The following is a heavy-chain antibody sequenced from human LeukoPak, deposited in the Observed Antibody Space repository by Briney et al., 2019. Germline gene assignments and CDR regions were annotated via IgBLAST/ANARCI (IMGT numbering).Heavy chain of an antibody. Sequence: GGSLRLSCAASGFTVSNNYMSWVRQAPGKGLEWVSVIHSGGTTNYADSVQGRFTISRDNSKTTVYLHMNSLRAEDTAVYYCARDSDSGYGPFATWGQGTLVTVSS. CDR1: GFTVSNNY. CDR2: IHSGGTT. CDR3: ARDSDSGYGPFAT. V-gene: IGHV3-53*01. J-gene: IGHJ5*02. D-gene: IGHD5-12*01.